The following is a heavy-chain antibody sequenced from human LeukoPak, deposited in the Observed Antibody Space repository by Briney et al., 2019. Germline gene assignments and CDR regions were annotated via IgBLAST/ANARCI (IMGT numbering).Heavy chain of an antibody. CDR3: ELVGVRDDAFDI. Sequence: GASVKVSCKASGYTFTGYYMHWVRQAPGQGREWMGWINPNSGGTNYAQKFQGRVTMTRDTSISTAYMELSRLRSDDTAVYYCELVGVRDDAFDIWGQGTMVTVSS. CDR1: GYTFTGYY. V-gene: IGHV1-2*02. D-gene: IGHD1-26*01. J-gene: IGHJ3*02. CDR2: INPNSGGT.